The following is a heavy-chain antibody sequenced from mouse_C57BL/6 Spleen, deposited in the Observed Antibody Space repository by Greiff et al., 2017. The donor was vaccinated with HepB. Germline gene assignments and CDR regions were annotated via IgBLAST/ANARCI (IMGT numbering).Heavy chain of an antibody. J-gene: IGHJ3*01. CDR3: AREEDRGWFAY. CDR2: ISDGGSYT. Sequence: EVKLVESGGGLVKPGGSLKLSCAASGFTFSSYAMSWVRQTPEKRLEWVATISDGGSYTYYPDNVKGRFTISRDNAKNNLYLQMSHLKSEDTAMYYCAREEDRGWFAYWGQGTLVTVSA. V-gene: IGHV5-4*01. CDR1: GFTFSSYA.